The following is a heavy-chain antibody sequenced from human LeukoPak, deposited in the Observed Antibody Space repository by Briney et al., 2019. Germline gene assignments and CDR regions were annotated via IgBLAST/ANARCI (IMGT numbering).Heavy chain of an antibody. J-gene: IGHJ6*03. V-gene: IGHV4-39*01. Sequence: PSETLSLTCTVSGGSISSSSYYWGWIRQPPGKGLEWIGSIYYSGSTYYNPSLKSRVTISVDTSKNQFSLKLSSVTAADTAVYYCARPGYCSGGSSAHMDVWGKGTTVTVSS. D-gene: IGHD2-15*01. CDR1: GGSISSSSYY. CDR3: ARPGYCSGGSSAHMDV. CDR2: IYYSGST.